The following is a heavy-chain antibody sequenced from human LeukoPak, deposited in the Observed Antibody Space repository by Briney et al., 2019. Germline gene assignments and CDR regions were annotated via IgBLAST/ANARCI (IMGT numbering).Heavy chain of an antibody. D-gene: IGHD6-13*01. CDR2: ISYDGSDK. Sequence: PGGSLRLSCAASGVTLSSYAMHWVRQAPGKGLEWVAVISYDGSDKYYADSVKGRFTISRDNSKNTLYLQPNSLRTEDTAVYYCVTVGQAGYGGQGTLVTVSS. CDR1: GVTLSSYA. CDR3: VTVGQAGY. V-gene: IGHV3-30*04. J-gene: IGHJ4*02.